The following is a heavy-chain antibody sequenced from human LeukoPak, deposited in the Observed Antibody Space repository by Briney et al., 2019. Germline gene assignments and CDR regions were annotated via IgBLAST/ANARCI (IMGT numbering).Heavy chain of an antibody. D-gene: IGHD3-10*01. CDR3: TKVSVCFACYFDY. J-gene: IGHJ4*02. CDR1: GYTFRDHG. CDR2: VNGAGIGT. Sequence: GGSLRLSCAASGYTFRDHGLAWVRQAPGRELEWLASVNGAGIGTYYAPNVKGRFIISRDNFKNTAYLEMNTVRAEDTAMYYCTKVSVCFACYFDYWGQGQLVTVSS. V-gene: IGHV3-23*01.